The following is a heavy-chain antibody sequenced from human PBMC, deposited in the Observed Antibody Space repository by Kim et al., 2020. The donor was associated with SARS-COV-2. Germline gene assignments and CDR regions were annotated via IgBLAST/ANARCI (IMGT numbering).Heavy chain of an antibody. CDR1: GFTVSSNY. V-gene: IGHV3-66*01. CDR3: ARDRVSRLPSYGSGSYYLNYYYYYGMDV. J-gene: IGHJ6*02. CDR2: IYSGGST. D-gene: IGHD3-10*01. Sequence: GGSLRLSCAASGFTVSSNYMSWVRQAPGKGLEWVSVIYSGGSTYYADSVKGRFTISRDNSKNTLYLQMNSLRAEDTAVYYCARDRVSRLPSYGSGSYYLNYYYYYGMDVWGQGTTVTVSS.